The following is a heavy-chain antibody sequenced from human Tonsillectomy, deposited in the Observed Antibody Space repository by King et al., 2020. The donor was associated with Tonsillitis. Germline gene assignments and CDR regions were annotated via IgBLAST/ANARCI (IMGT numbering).Heavy chain of an antibody. V-gene: IGHV3-30*18. CDR2: ISSDGSNK. Sequence: VQLVESGGGVVQPGRSQRLSCAASGFTFSRYGMHWVRQAPGKGLEWVADISSDGSNKYYADSAEGRFTISRENSKNTLYLQTNTLRAEDTAVYYCAKDRGDVDPGSYGMDVWGQGTTVTVSS. CDR3: AKDRGDVDPGSYGMDV. J-gene: IGHJ6*02. CDR1: GFTFSRYG. D-gene: IGHD5-18*01.